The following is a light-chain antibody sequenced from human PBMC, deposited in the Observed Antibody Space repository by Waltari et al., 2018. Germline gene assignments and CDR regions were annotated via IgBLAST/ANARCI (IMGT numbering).Light chain of an antibody. CDR1: QSVSRT. Sequence: EMVLTQSTGTLSLSPGERATLSFSASQSVSRTLAWYQQKPGQAPKLLIYGASIRATGIPDRFTGSGSGTDFSLTISSLEPEDFAIYFCQHYVRLPATFGQGTKVEIK. CDR2: GAS. J-gene: IGKJ1*01. CDR3: QHYVRLPAT. V-gene: IGKV3-20*01.